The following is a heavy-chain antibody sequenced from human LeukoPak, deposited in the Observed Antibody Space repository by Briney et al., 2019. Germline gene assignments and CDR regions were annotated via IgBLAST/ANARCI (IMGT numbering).Heavy chain of an antibody. Sequence: GGSLRLSCAASGFPFNSYSMNWVRQAPGKGLEWVSSISSSSSYIYYADSVKGRFTISRDNAKNTLYLQMTSLRAEDTALYYCAKVNQGDFWSGYYRYYYYYMDVWGKGTTVTVSS. CDR3: AKVNQGDFWSGYYRYYYYYMDV. CDR1: GFPFNSYS. J-gene: IGHJ6*03. V-gene: IGHV3-21*04. CDR2: ISSSSSYI. D-gene: IGHD3-3*01.